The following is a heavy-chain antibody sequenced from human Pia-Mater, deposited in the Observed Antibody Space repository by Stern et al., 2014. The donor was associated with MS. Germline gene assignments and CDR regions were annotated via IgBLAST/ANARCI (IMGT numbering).Heavy chain of an antibody. J-gene: IGHJ4*02. D-gene: IGHD5-12*01. CDR1: GGSISETNW. V-gene: IGHV4-4*02. CDR3: ARVHSGYDWFDY. Sequence: QVQLQESGPGLVKPSGTLSLTCAVSGGSISETNWWGWVRQPPGKGLEWIGEIYHRETTNYNSSLKSRVTISIDNSTNQVSLELVSETAADTAVYFCARVHSGYDWFDYWGQGTLVTVPS. CDR2: IYHRETT.